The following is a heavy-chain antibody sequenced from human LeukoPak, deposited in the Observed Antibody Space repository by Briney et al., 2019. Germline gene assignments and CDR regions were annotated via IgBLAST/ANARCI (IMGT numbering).Heavy chain of an antibody. CDR3: ARQGYSAYEILDY. D-gene: IGHD5-12*01. CDR1: GGSISSYY. CDR2: IYYSGST. J-gene: IGHJ4*02. Sequence: SETLSLTCTVSGGSISSYYWSWNRQPPGKGLEWIGYIYYSGSTNYSPSLKSRVTISVDTSKNQFSLKLSSVTAADTAVYYCARQGYSAYEILDYWGQGTLVTVSS. V-gene: IGHV4-59*08.